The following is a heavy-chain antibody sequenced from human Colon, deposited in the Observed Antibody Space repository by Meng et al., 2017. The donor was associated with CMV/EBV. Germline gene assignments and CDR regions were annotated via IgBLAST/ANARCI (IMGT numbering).Heavy chain of an antibody. CDR3: AKGTAATTVPDFDS. CDR2: VSWDGGST. D-gene: IGHD4-17*01. V-gene: IGHV3-43*01. Sequence: GESLKISCEVSGFTFSRNWFSWVRQAPGKGLEWVALVSWDGGSTRYADSVRGRFTISRDNSNNLLVLQLNSLRSDDSALYYCAKGTAATTVPDFDSWGQGTLVTVSS. J-gene: IGHJ4*02. CDR1: GFTFSRNW.